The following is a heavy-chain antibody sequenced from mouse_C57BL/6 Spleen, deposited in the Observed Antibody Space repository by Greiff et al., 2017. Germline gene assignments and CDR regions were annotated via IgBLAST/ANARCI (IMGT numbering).Heavy chain of an antibody. CDR1: GFTFSSYA. CDR3: TRYYGNYNYAMDY. J-gene: IGHJ4*01. CDR2: ISSGGDYI. Sequence: EVQRVESGEGLVKPGGSLKLSCAASGFTFSSYAMSWVRQTPEKRLEWVAYISSGGDYIYYADTVKGRFTISRDNARNTLYLQMSSLKSEDTAMYYCTRYYGNYNYAMDYWGQGTSVTVSS. V-gene: IGHV5-9-1*02. D-gene: IGHD2-1*01.